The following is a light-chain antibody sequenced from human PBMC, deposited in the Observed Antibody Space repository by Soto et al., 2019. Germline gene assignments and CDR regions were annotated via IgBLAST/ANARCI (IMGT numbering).Light chain of an antibody. CDR2: GAS. Sequence: IPVTESPALVSASKGERVTLSCRASQSVISSLAWYQQKLGQAPRLLIYGASTRATGIPARFSGSGSGTEFFLNISSLQSEDSAIYYCQHYNNWLGTFGGGTKVDIK. V-gene: IGKV3-15*01. J-gene: IGKJ4*01. CDR3: QHYNNWLGT. CDR1: QSVISS.